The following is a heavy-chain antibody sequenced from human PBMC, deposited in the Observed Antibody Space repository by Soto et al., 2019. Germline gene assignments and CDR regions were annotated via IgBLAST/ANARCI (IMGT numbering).Heavy chain of an antibody. CDR1: GFSFGSYE. CDR2: ISSGGSNV. CDR3: AREDYRGDSGAFDY. D-gene: IGHD2-21*02. Sequence: EVQLVESGGGLVQPGWSLRLSCVASGFSFGSYEMNWVRQAPGKGLEWVSYISSGGSNVYYADSVKGRFTISRDSAKNSLYLQLTSLRAEDTAVYYCAREDYRGDSGAFDYWGQGTLVTVSS. V-gene: IGHV3-48*03. J-gene: IGHJ4*02.